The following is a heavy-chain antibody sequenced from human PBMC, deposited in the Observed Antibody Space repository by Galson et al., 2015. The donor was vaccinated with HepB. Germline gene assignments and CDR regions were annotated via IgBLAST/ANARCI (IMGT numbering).Heavy chain of an antibody. V-gene: IGHV1-69*04. J-gene: IGHJ5*02. CDR3: ARDLDSGYDYVGPFDP. CDR2: IIPILGIA. Sequence: SVKVSCKASGYTFTSYGISWVRQAPGQGLEWMGRIIPILGIANYAQKFQGRVTITADKSTSTAYMELSSLRSEDTAVYYCARDLDSGYDYVGPFDPWGQGTLVTVSS. D-gene: IGHD5-12*01. CDR1: GYTFTSYG.